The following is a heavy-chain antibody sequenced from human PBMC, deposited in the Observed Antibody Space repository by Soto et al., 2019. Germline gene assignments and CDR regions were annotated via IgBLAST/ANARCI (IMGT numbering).Heavy chain of an antibody. D-gene: IGHD2-8*01. CDR3: AKKGLGSLATYCTTGDCHYAFDV. J-gene: IGHJ3*01. V-gene: IGHV3-23*01. CDR2: ISGGGDGT. CDR1: GFTFYNYA. Sequence: EVQLLGSGGGLVRPGGSLRLSCAASGFTFYNYAMNWVRQAPGKGLEWVSTISGGGDGTYYADSVKGRFTISRDNSRNTVYLQMNSLRAEDTAVYYCAKKGLGSLATYCTTGDCHYAFDVRGQGTLVTVSS.